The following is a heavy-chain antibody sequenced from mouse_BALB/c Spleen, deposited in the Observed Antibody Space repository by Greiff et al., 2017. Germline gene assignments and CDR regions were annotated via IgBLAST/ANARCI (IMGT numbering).Heavy chain of an antibody. Sequence: VQLQQSGAELVKPGASVKMSCKASGYTFTSYWMHWVKQRPGQGLEWIGVIDPSDSYTSYNQKFKGKATLTVDTSSSTAYMQLSSLTSEDSAVYYCTITTATGYAMDYWGQGTSVTVSS. CDR3: TITTATGYAMDY. D-gene: IGHD1-2*01. CDR2: IDPSDSYT. CDR1: GYTFTSYW. J-gene: IGHJ4*01. V-gene: IGHV1S127*01.